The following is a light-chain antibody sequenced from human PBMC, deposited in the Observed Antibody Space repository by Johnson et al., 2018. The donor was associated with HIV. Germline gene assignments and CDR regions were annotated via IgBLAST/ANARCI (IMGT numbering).Light chain of an antibody. CDR1: SSNIGNNY. CDR3: GTWDSSLSAEV. V-gene: IGLV1-51*02. J-gene: IGLJ1*01. CDR2: ENN. Sequence: SVLTQPPSVSAAPGQKVTIPCSGSSSNIGNNYVSWYQQLPGTATKLLIYENNKRPSGIPDRFSGSKSATSATLGITGLQTGDEADYYCGTWDSSLSAEVFGTGTKVTVL.